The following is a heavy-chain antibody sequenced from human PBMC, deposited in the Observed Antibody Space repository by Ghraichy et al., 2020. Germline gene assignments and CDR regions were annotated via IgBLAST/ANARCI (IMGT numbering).Heavy chain of an antibody. CDR1: GYTFTGYY. J-gene: IGHJ4*02. V-gene: IGHV1-2*06. CDR2: INPNSGGT. D-gene: IGHD2-2*01. CDR3: ARLRRDIVVGRSGYYFDY. Sequence: ASVKVSCKASGYTFTGYYMHWVRQAPGQGLEWMGRINPNSGGTNYAQKFQGRVTMTRDTSISTAYMELSRLRSDDTAVYYCARLRRDIVVGRSGYYFDYWGQGTLVTVSS.